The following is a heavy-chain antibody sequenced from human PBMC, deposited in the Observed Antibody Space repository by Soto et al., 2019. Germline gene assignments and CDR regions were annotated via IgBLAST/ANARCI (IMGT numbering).Heavy chain of an antibody. D-gene: IGHD3-3*01. CDR1: GFTFSSYA. V-gene: IGHV3-23*01. CDR3: AKVSLLERLLFAVAYYFDY. Sequence: EVQLLESGGGLVQPGGSLRLSCAASGFTFSSYAMSWVRQAPGKGLEWVSAISGSGGSTYYADSVKGRFTISRDNSKNKLYLQMNSLRAEDTAVYYCAKVSLLERLLFAVAYYFDYWGQGTLVTVSS. CDR2: ISGSGGST. J-gene: IGHJ4*02.